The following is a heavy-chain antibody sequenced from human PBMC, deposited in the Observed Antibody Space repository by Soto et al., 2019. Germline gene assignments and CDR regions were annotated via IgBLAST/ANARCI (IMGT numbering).Heavy chain of an antibody. V-gene: IGHV4-39*01. Sequence: QLQLQESGPGLVEASETLSLTCTVSGGSISSRSSYWSWIRQPPGKGLEWIGNIYHSGSTYYSPSLESRVTISIDTSKNQFSLRLNSVTATDTAVYYCSVANSNWFDPWGQGTLVTVSS. CDR3: SVANSNWFDP. CDR2: IYHSGST. D-gene: IGHD5-12*01. CDR1: GGSISSRSSY. J-gene: IGHJ5*02.